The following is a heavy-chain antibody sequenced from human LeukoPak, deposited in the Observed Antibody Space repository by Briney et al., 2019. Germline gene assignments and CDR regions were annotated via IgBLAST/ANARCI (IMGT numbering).Heavy chain of an antibody. Sequence: PEASVKVSCKASGGTFSSYAISWVRQAPGQGLEWMGGIIPIFGTANYAQKFQGRVTITADESTSTAYMELSSLRSEDTAVYYCARGTAARPYYFDYWGQGTLVTVSS. D-gene: IGHD6-6*01. V-gene: IGHV1-69*13. CDR1: GGTFSSYA. CDR3: ARGTAARPYYFDY. J-gene: IGHJ4*02. CDR2: IIPIFGTA.